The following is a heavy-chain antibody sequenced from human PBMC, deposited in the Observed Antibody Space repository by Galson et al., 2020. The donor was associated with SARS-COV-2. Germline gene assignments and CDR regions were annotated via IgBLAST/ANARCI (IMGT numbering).Heavy chain of an antibody. CDR1: GGSISSSSYY. V-gene: IGHV4-39*07. Sequence: SETLSLTCTVSGGSISSSSYYWGWIRQPPGKGLEWIGSIYYSGSTYYNPSLKSRVTISVDTSKNQFSLKLSSVTAADTAVYYCARSWFGLAAAGIYYYYGMDVWGQGTTVTVSS. CDR3: ARSWFGLAAAGIYYYYGMDV. J-gene: IGHJ6*02. D-gene: IGHD6-13*01. CDR2: IYYSGST.